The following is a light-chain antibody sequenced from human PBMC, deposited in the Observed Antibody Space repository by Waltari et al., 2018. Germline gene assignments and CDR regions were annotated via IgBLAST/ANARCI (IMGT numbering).Light chain of an antibody. V-gene: IGKV1-39*01. CDR2: EAS. CDR3: QQSYSTPFT. J-gene: IGKJ4*01. CDR1: QTISKY. Sequence: DIQMTQSPSSLSASVGDRVTITCRASQTISKYLNWYQQKPGKAPKSLIYEASNLQDGVPSRFSGSGYATEFTLTISSLHSDDFATYFCQQSYSTPFTFGEGTKVEI.